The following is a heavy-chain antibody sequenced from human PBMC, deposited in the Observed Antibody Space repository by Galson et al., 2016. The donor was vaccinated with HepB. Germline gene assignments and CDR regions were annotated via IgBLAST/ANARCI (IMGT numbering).Heavy chain of an antibody. CDR3: ARPNSTYDYDRGHYRFAYYGMDV. Sequence: SVKVSCKASGYTFSNYGISWVRQAPGQGLEWMGWISAYNGNTTYGQKFQGRVTMTTDTSTSTAYMELRSLRSDDTAVYYCARPNSTYDYDRGHYRFAYYGMDVWGQGTTVTVSS. CDR1: GYTFSNYG. J-gene: IGHJ6*02. CDR2: ISAYNGNT. V-gene: IGHV1-18*04. D-gene: IGHD3-22*01.